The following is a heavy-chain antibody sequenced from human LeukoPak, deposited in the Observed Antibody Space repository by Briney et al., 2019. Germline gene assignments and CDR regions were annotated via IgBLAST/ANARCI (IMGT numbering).Heavy chain of an antibody. J-gene: IGHJ3*02. Sequence: PGGSLRPSCAASGFTFSDYHMSWIRQAPGKGLDWLSYISSSGSYTKYADSVKGRFTISRDNAKSSLYLQMSSLRAEDTAVYYCAREVTMVRGVIISGAFDIWGQGTMVTVSS. V-gene: IGHV3-11*05. CDR2: ISSSGSYT. CDR3: AREVTMVRGVIISGAFDI. D-gene: IGHD3-10*01. CDR1: GFTFSDYH.